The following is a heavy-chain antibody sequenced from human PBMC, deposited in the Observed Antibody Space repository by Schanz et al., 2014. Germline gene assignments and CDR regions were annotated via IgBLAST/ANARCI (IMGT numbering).Heavy chain of an antibody. CDR1: GFTFSSYA. V-gene: IGHV3-23*01. Sequence: EGQLLESGGGLIQPGGSLRLSCAASGFTFSSYAMSWVRQAPGKGLEWVSTISGSGVTTYYADSVKGRFTISRDNTKNILYQQLSSLRAEDTAVYCCAKDVVDRRGCGSGYCLVDCMDVWGQGTTVTVSS. CDR3: AKDVVDRRGCGSGYCLVDCMDV. D-gene: IGHD3-10*01. J-gene: IGHJ6*02. CDR2: ISGSGVTT.